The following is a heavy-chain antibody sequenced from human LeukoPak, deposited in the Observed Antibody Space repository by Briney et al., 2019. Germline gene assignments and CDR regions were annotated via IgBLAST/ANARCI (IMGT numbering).Heavy chain of an antibody. D-gene: IGHD3-22*01. V-gene: IGHV4-31*03. CDR3: ARDRYDSSGYYYFDY. Sequence: SETLSLTCTVSGGSISSGGYYWNWTRQHPGKGLEWIGYIYYSGSTYYNPSLKSRVTISVDMSKNQFSLKLSSVTAADTAVYYCARDRYDSSGYYYFDYWGQGTLVTVSS. CDR1: GGSISSGGYY. CDR2: IYYSGST. J-gene: IGHJ4*02.